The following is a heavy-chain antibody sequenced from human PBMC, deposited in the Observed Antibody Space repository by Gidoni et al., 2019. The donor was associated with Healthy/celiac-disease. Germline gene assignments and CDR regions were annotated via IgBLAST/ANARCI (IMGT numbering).Heavy chain of an antibody. J-gene: IGHJ4*02. CDR1: GFTFRSFA. V-gene: IGHV3-30-3*01. D-gene: IGHD3-10*01. CDR3: ARGSLGDLDY. Sequence: QVQLVESGGGVAQPGSSLRLSCAASGFTFRSFAMPWVRQAPGKGLEWVAVISYDGSNKYYADSVKGRFTISRDNSKNTLYLQMNSLRAEDTAVYYCARGSLGDLDYWGQGTLVTVSS. CDR2: ISYDGSNK.